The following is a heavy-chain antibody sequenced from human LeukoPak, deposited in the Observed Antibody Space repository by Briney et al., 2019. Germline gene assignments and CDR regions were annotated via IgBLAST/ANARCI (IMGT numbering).Heavy chain of an antibody. V-gene: IGHV3-21*01. J-gene: IGHJ4*02. D-gene: IGHD3-22*01. CDR2: ISTSSSYI. CDR1: GFTFSSYS. Sequence: GGSLRLSCAASGFTFSSYSMNWVRQAPGKGLEWVSSISTSSSYIHYADSVKGRFTISRDNAKNSLYLQMNSLRAEDTAVYYCARDSPSFYDSSGYDPFDYWGQGTLVTVSS. CDR3: ARDSPSFYDSSGYDPFDY.